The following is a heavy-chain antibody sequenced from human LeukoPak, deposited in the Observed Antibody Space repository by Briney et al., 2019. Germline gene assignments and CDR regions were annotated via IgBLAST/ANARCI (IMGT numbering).Heavy chain of an antibody. V-gene: IGHV3-30*12. Sequence: PGGSLRLSCVVSGFSFGTYSMHWARQAPGKGLEWVAVISNDGTKKQYADSVKGRFTISRDNFKRTLYLQMNSLKTEDTAVYYCTTDPRDWGQGTLVTVSS. CDR3: TTDPRD. CDR1: GFSFGTYS. J-gene: IGHJ4*02. CDR2: ISNDGTKK.